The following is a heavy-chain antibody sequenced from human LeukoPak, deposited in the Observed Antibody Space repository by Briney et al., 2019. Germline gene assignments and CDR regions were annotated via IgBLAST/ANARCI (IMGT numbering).Heavy chain of an antibody. CDR2: IYDSGST. CDR1: GGSISSYY. D-gene: IGHD3-10*01. V-gene: IGHV4-59*01. J-gene: IGHJ6*03. CDR3: ARAIYGSGSYYNPPYYYYYMDV. Sequence: PSETLSLTCTVSGGSISSYYWNWIRQPPGKGLEWIGYIYDSGSTNYYPSLKSRLTISVDTSKNQFSLNLSSVTAADTAVYYCARAIYGSGSYYNPPYYYYYMDVWGKGTTVTVSS.